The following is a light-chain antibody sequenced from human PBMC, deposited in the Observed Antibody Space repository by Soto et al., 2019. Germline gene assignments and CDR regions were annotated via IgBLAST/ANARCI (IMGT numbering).Light chain of an antibody. CDR1: QSVSSNY. CDR3: QQYGSSPWT. J-gene: IGKJ1*01. V-gene: IGKV3D-20*01. Sequence: EIGLTQSPSTLSSSPGERAALSCGASQSVSSNYVAWYQQKPGLAPRLLIYDASRRATGIPDRFSGSGSGADFILSISRLEPEDFAVYYCQQYGSSPWTFGQGTKVEFK. CDR2: DAS.